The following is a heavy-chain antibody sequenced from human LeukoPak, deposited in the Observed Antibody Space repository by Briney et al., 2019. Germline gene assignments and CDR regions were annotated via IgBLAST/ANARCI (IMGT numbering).Heavy chain of an antibody. CDR3: ARWDCGDYGDY. Sequence: SETLSLTCTVSGDPVSRGSYYWSWIRQPPGKGLEWIGEINHSGSTNYNPSLKSRVTISVDTSKNQFSLKLSSVTAADTAVYYCARWDCGDYGDYWGQGTLVTVSS. CDR1: GDPVSRGSYY. D-gene: IGHD4-17*01. J-gene: IGHJ4*02. CDR2: INHSGST. V-gene: IGHV4-61*01.